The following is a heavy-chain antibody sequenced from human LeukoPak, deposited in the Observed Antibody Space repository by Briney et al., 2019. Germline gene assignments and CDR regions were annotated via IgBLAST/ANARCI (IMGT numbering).Heavy chain of an antibody. D-gene: IGHD5-18*01. V-gene: IGHV5-51*01. CDR3: ARRGEAMDPFDY. J-gene: IGHJ4*02. CDR2: IYPGDSDT. CDR1: GYSFTSYW. Sequence: GESLKISCKDSGYSFTSYWIGWVRQMPGKGLEWMGIIYPGDSDTRYSPSFQGQVTIAADKSINTAYLQWSSLKASDTAIYYCARRGEAMDPFDYWGQGTLVTVSS.